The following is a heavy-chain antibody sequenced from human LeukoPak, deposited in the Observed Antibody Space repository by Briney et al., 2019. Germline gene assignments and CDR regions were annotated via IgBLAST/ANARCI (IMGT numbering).Heavy chain of an antibody. CDR1: GFTFRSYA. CDR3: AKEGIGYSDSSGSPLY. D-gene: IGHD3-22*01. Sequence: PGGSLRLSCAASGFTFRSYAMSGVRQAPGKGLKWVSAMSGSGGSTYYADSVKGRFTISRDNSKNTLYLQMNSLRAEDTAVYYCAKEGIGYSDSSGSPLYWGQGTLVTVSS. CDR2: MSGSGGST. J-gene: IGHJ4*02. V-gene: IGHV3-23*01.